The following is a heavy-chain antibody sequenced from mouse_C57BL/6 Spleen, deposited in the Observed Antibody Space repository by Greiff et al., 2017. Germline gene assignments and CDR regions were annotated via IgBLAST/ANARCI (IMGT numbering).Heavy chain of an antibody. CDR3: VRQSYYGSSYGYFDV. CDR2: IRSKSNNYAT. V-gene: IGHV10-1*01. CDR1: GFSFNTYA. D-gene: IGHD1-1*01. Sequence: EVQVVESGGGLVQPKGSLKLSCAASGFSFNTYAMNWVRQAPGKGLEWVARIRSKSNNYATYYADSVKDRFTISRDDSESMLYLQMNNLKTEDTAMYYCVRQSYYGSSYGYFDVWGTGTTVTVSS. J-gene: IGHJ1*03.